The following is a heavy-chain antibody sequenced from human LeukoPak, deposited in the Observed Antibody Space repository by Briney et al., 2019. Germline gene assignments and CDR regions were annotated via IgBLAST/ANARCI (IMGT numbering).Heavy chain of an antibody. CDR1: GYTFGNYW. J-gene: IGHJ4*02. Sequence: GESLKISCQASGYTFGNYWIGWVRQKSGKGLEWMGIIYGDDFDTRYSPSFQGQVTISADKSNRTAYLHWSSLTASDTAIYFCARSECLLPRGGFDFWGQGTRVVVSS. CDR3: ARSECLLPRGGFDF. V-gene: IGHV5-51*01. D-gene: IGHD3-10*01. CDR2: IYGDDFDT.